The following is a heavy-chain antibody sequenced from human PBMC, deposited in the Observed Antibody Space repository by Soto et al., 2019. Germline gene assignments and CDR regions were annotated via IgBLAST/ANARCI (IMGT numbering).Heavy chain of an antibody. CDR3: ARREVQGPIDY. CDR2: IYYSGTT. V-gene: IGHV4-28*01. Sequence: LETLPLTCAVSGCSSSSSNWWGWIRQPPGKGLEWIGYIYYSGTTYYNPSLKSRVTMSVDTSKNQFSLKLTSVTAVDTAVYYCARREVQGPIDYWGQGTLVTVSS. D-gene: IGHD1-26*01. CDR1: GCSSSSSNW. J-gene: IGHJ4*02.